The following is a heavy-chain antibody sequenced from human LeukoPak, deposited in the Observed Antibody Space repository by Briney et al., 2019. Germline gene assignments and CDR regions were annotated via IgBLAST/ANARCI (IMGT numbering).Heavy chain of an antibody. D-gene: IGHD1-26*01. CDR2: ISGSGGST. Sequence: PGGSLRLSCAASGFTFSSYAMSWVRQAPGKGLEWVSAISGSGGSTYYADSVKGRFTISRDNSKNTLYLQMNSLRAEDTAVYYCAKPWSSGSYRDAFDTWGQGTMVTVSS. CDR1: GFTFSSYA. V-gene: IGHV3-23*01. J-gene: IGHJ3*02. CDR3: AKPWSSGSYRDAFDT.